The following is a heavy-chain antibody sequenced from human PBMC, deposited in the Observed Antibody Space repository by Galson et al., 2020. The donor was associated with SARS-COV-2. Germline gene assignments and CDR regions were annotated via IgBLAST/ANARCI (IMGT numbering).Heavy chain of an antibody. Sequence: GESLKISCAASGFTFSSYAMHWVRQAPGKGLGWGAVISYDGSNKYYAYSVKGRFTISRDNTKNTLYLQMNSLRAEDTAVYYCARDRSGSYDWFDPWGQGTLVTVSS. V-gene: IGHV3-30*04. CDR1: GFTFSSYA. CDR3: ARDRSGSYDWFDP. CDR2: ISYDGSNK. J-gene: IGHJ5*02. D-gene: IGHD1-26*01.